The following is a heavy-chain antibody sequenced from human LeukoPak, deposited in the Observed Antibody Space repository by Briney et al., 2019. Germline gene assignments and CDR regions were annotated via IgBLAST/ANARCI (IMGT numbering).Heavy chain of an antibody. D-gene: IGHD3-22*01. J-gene: IGHJ1*01. CDR2: MNPNSGNT. CDR3: ATAYYYDSSGYYFAEYFQH. CDR1: GYTFTSYD. V-gene: IGHV1-8*01. Sequence: ASVKVSCKASGYTFTSYDINWVRQAPGQGLEWMGWMNPNSGNTGYAQKFQGRVTMTRNTSISTAYMELSSLRSEDTAVYYCATAYYYDSSGYYFAEYFQHWGQGTLVTVSS.